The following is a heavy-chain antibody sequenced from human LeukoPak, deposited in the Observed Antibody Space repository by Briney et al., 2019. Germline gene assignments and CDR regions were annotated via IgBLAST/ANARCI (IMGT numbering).Heavy chain of an antibody. CDR1: GYTFTSYD. Sequence: GASVKVSCKASGYTFTSYDINWVRQATGQGLEWMGWMNPNSGNTGYAQKFQGRVTITADESTSTAYMELNSLRSEDTAVYYCARVGYYDSSGYPTYFDYWGQGTLVTVSS. CDR3: ARVGYYDSSGYPTYFDY. D-gene: IGHD3-22*01. J-gene: IGHJ4*02. V-gene: IGHV1-8*01. CDR2: MNPNSGNT.